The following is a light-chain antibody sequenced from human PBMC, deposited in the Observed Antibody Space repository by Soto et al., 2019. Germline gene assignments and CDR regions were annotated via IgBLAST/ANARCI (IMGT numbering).Light chain of an antibody. J-gene: IGKJ2*01. V-gene: IGKV3-15*01. CDR2: DAS. CDR1: QSVSTN. Sequence: ETVLTQSAAALSVSPGERVIISCRASQSVSTNLAWYQQRPGQPPRLLIYDASTGATATPPRISGSGSGTEFTLTISSLQSEDSAVYHCQQYNNWPRTFGQGTKLEIK. CDR3: QQYNNWPRT.